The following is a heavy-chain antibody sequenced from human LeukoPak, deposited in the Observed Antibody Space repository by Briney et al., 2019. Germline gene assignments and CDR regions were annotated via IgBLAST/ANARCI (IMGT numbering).Heavy chain of an antibody. V-gene: IGHV3-7*05. CDR1: GFTFSSHY. CDR3: TTARGSGPGYFHH. CDR2: INQEGSHK. Sequence: PGGSLRLSCAASGFTFSSHYMFWVRQAPGKGLEWVATINQEGSHKSYVDSVKGRFTISRDDAKNSLYLQMNSLRAEDTAVYYCTTARGSGPGYFHHWGQGTLVTVSS. J-gene: IGHJ1*01. D-gene: IGHD6-19*01.